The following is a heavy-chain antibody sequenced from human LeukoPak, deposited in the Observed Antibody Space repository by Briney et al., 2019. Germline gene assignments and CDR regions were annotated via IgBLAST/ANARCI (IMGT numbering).Heavy chain of an antibody. CDR3: ARDTGVPYGMDV. V-gene: IGHV3-48*04. CDR1: GFTFSSYS. Sequence: GGSLRLSCAASGFTFSSYSMNWVRQAPGKGLEWVSYISSSSSTIHNADSVKGRFTISRDNAKKSLYLQMNSLRAEDTAVYYCARDTGVPYGMDVWGQGTTVSVSS. J-gene: IGHJ6*02. D-gene: IGHD7-27*01. CDR2: ISSSSSTI.